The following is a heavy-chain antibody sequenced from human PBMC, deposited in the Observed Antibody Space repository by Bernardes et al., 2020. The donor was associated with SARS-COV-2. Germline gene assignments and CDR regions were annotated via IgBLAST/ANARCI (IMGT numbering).Heavy chain of an antibody. Sequence: ASVKVSCKASGYTFTGYYMHWVRQAPGQGLEWMGWINPNSGGTNYAQKFQGRVTMTRDTSISTAYMELSRLRSDDTAVYFCARTVYYSASDAYYGRFDPWGQGTLVTVSS. V-gene: IGHV1-2*02. D-gene: IGHD3-22*01. CDR2: INPNSGGT. CDR1: GYTFTGYY. J-gene: IGHJ5*02. CDR3: ARTVYYSASDAYYGRFDP.